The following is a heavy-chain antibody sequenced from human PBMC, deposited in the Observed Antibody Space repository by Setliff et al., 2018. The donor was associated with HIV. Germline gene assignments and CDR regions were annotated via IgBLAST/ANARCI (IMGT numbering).Heavy chain of an antibody. CDR3: VKDGDYRNGDYDAFDI. J-gene: IGHJ3*02. CDR2: IRHDGSYA. CDR1: GFTFTAHG. V-gene: IGHV3-30*02. D-gene: IGHD4-17*01. Sequence: PGGSLRLSCAASGFTFTAHGMYWVRQAPGKGLEWVAFIRHDGSYAYYADPVKGRFTISRDNSMSTVDLQMTSLTAEDTAVYYCVKDGDYRNGDYDAFDIWGQGTMVTVSS.